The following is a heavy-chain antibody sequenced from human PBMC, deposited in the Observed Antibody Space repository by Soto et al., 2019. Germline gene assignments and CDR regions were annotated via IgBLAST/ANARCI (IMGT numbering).Heavy chain of an antibody. Sequence: SGTLSLTCTVSGGSISSYYWSWIRQPPGKGLEWIGYIYYSGSTNYNPSLKSRVTISVDTSKNQFSLKLSSVTAADTAVYYCASGRDGYLLDYWGQGTLVTVSS. V-gene: IGHV4-59*01. CDR2: IYYSGST. J-gene: IGHJ4*02. CDR3: ASGRDGYLLDY. D-gene: IGHD5-12*01. CDR1: GGSISSYY.